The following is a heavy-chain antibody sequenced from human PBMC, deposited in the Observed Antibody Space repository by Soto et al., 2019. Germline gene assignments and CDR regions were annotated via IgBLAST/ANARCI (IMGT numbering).Heavy chain of an antibody. Sequence: ASVKVSCKASGYTFTSYGISWVRQAPGQGLEWMGWISAYNGNTNYAQKLQGRVTMTTDTSTSTAYLHWSSLQASDTAMYYCARATWAGLTIYPYYFDYWGQGTLVTVSS. CDR3: ARATWAGLTIYPYYFDY. CDR2: ISAYNGNT. V-gene: IGHV1-18*01. D-gene: IGHD3-10*01. CDR1: GYTFTSYG. J-gene: IGHJ4*02.